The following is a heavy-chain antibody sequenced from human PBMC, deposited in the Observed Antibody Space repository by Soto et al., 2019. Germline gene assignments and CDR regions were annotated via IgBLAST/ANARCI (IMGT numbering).Heavy chain of an antibody. CDR3: ARDRGELLWFGELSYFDY. Sequence: QVQLVQSGAEVKKPGASVKVSCKASGYTFTSYGVGWVRQAPGQGLEWTGCISAYNGNTNHAQKLQGRVTMTTDTSTSTAYVELRSRRSDDTAVYYCARDRGELLWFGELSYFDYWGQGTLVTVSS. J-gene: IGHJ4*02. CDR1: GYTFTSYG. D-gene: IGHD3-10*01. V-gene: IGHV1-18*01. CDR2: ISAYNGNT.